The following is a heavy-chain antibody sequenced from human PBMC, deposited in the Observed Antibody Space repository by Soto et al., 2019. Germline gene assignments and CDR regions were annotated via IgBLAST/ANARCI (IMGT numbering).Heavy chain of an antibody. CDR2: IYYIGSP. CDR1: GAAVSGGGQY. CDR3: AREGVLGDGGGFDG. V-gene: IGHV4-31*03. D-gene: IGHD3-16*01. J-gene: IGHJ6*02. Sequence: SETLSLTCSVSGAAVSGGGQYWNWVRQLPGKGLEWIGNIYYIGSPDYNPSLKSRVTISLDTSKNQFSLTLISVTAADTAVYYCAREGVLGDGGGFDGWGQGTRVTVSS.